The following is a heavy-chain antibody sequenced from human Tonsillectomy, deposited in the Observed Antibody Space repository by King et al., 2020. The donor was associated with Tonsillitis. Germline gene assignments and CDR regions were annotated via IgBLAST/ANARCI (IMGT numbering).Heavy chain of an antibody. CDR3: ARVIMITFGGDIVENSHDS. Sequence: QLVQSGPEVKKPGESLRISCTGSGYIYANYWIVWVRQMPGKGLEWRGSINPSDFKTDYSPSYQGHVTISTDKSVNTAYLQWRSLRASDTALYDCARVIMITFGGDIVENSHDSWGQGSLVTVPS. CDR1: GYIYANYW. J-gene: IGHJ5*01. CDR2: INPSDFKT. V-gene: IGHV5-10-1*01. D-gene: IGHD3-16*02.